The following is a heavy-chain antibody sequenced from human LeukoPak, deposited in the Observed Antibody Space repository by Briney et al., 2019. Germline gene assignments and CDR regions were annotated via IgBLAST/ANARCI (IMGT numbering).Heavy chain of an antibody. CDR2: ISSTSSYI. D-gene: IGHD3-9*01. CDR3: ARGQSRYFDWYLGFFDY. CDR1: GGSISSSNYY. Sequence: ETLSLTCTVSGGSISSSNYYWGWIRQPPGKGLEWVSSISSTSSYIYYADSVKGRFTISRDNAKNSLYLQMNSLRADDTAVYYCARGQSRYFDWYLGFFDYWGQGTLVTVSS. J-gene: IGHJ4*02. V-gene: IGHV3-21*01.